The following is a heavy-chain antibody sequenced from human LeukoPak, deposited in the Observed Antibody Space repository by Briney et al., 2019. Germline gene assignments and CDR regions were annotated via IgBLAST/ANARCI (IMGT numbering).Heavy chain of an antibody. V-gene: IGHV3-7*03. CDR3: ARGAGYNYPYYFDY. CDR1: GFSFSSYW. J-gene: IGHJ4*02. CDR2: IKQDGSAK. D-gene: IGHD5-24*01. Sequence: GGSLRLSCAASGFSFSSYWISWVRQAPVKGLEWVANIKQDGSAKYYVDSVKGRFTISRDNAKNSVHLQMNSLRAEDTAVYYCARGAGYNYPYYFDYWGQGTLVTVSS.